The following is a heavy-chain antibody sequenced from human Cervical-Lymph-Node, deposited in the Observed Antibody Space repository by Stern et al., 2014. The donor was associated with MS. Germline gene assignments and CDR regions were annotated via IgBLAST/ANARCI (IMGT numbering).Heavy chain of an antibody. CDR1: GYSFTNYW. Sequence: EMQLVESGAGVKRPGQSLKISCRASGYSFTNYWVAWVRQKPGKGLEWMGIIHPGDSEVRYSRSFQGRVTMSVDRSINTAYLQWSSLQPSDTAMYYCARQLGHSNFLHYWGQGVLVTVSS. D-gene: IGHD4-11*01. J-gene: IGHJ4*02. CDR3: ARQLGHSNFLHY. V-gene: IGHV5-51*01. CDR2: IHPGDSEV.